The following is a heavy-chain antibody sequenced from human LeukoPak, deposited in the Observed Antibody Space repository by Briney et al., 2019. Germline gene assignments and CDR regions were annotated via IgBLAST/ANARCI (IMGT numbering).Heavy chain of an antibody. J-gene: IGHJ4*02. CDR2: IWIDGSNK. Sequence: PGGSLRFSCAASRFTFSIYGMHWVRQAPGKGLEWVAVIWIDGSNKYYAEYVKGRFTISRDNSKNTLYLQMNNLADEDTAVYYCSKDAAVHTSGIAASSHEYWGQGTLVTVSS. CDR1: RFTFSIYG. V-gene: IGHV3-30*02. CDR3: SKDAAVHTSGIAASSHEY. D-gene: IGHD6-25*01.